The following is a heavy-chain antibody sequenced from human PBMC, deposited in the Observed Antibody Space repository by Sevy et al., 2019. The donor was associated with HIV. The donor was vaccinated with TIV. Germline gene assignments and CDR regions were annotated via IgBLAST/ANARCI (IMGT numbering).Heavy chain of an antibody. Sequence: GGSLRLSCAASGFTFSNAWMSWVRQAPGKGLEWVGRIKSKTDGGTIDYAAPVKGRFTISSDDSKNTLYLQMNSLKTEDTAVYYCSADRIIVRRVTDRMDFWGQGTLVTVSS. V-gene: IGHV3-15*01. CDR3: SADRIIVRRVTDRMDF. D-gene: IGHD2-8*01. J-gene: IGHJ4*02. CDR1: GFTFSNAW. CDR2: IKSKTDGGTI.